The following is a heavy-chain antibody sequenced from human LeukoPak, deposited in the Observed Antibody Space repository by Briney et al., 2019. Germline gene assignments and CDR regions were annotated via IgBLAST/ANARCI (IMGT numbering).Heavy chain of an antibody. CDR1: GFTFTNYW. J-gene: IGHJ4*02. D-gene: IGHD3-16*01. CDR3: VRGGGYFDY. CDR2: IKEDGSDK. V-gene: IGHV3-7*01. Sequence: GGSLRLSCAASGFTFTNYWMSWVRQVPGKGLEWVANIKEDGSDKYYVDSVRGRFTISRDNAKNSLDLQMYSLRVEDTAIYYCVRGGGYFDYWGQGTLVTVSS.